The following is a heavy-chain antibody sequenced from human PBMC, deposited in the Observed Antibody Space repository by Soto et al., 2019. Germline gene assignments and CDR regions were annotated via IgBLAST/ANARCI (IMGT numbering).Heavy chain of an antibody. V-gene: IGHV3-30-3*01. J-gene: IGHJ6*02. D-gene: IGHD6-25*01. Sequence: QVQLVESGGGVVQPGRSLRLSCAASGFTFSSYAMHWVRQAPGKGLEWVAVISYDGSNKYYADSVKGRFTISRDNSKNTLYRQMNSLRAEDTAVYYCARDFKRYGMDVWGQGTTVTVSS. CDR3: ARDFKRYGMDV. CDR2: ISYDGSNK. CDR1: GFTFSSYA.